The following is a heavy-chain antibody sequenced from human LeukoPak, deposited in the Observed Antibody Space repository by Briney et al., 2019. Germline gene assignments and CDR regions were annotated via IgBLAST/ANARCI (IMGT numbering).Heavy chain of an antibody. CDR3: ARDQWLIPFDY. V-gene: IGHV1-18*01. Sequence: ASVKVSCKASGYTFTSYGISWVRQAPGQGLEWMGWISAYSGNTNYAQKLQGRVTMTTDTSTSTAYMELRSLRSGDTAVYYCARDQWLIPFDYWGQGTLVTVSS. CDR1: GYTFTSYG. D-gene: IGHD6-19*01. J-gene: IGHJ4*02. CDR2: ISAYSGNT.